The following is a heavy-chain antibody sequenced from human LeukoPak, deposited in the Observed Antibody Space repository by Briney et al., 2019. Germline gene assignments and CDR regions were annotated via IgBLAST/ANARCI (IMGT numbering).Heavy chain of an antibody. V-gene: IGHV3-23*01. J-gene: IGHJ4*02. Sequence: GGSLRLSCAASGFTFSTYAMSWVRQAPGKGLEWVSAMSGSGSSTYYAASVKGRFTISRDNSKNTVYLQMNSLRGEDTAVYYCAKRGPVAAVEDYWGQGTLVTVSS. CDR3: AKRGPVAAVEDY. CDR1: GFTFSTYA. CDR2: MSGSGSST. D-gene: IGHD6-19*01.